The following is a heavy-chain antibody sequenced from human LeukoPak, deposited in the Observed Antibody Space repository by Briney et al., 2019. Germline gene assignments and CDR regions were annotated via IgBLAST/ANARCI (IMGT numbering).Heavy chain of an antibody. V-gene: IGHV1-2*02. J-gene: IGHJ4*02. CDR3: ASVKDIVVGGGPYYFDY. CDR1: GCTFTVSS. D-gene: IGHD2-15*01. Sequence: ASVKVSCKASGCTFTVSSLHSVRQAPGQGLEWMGWINPHNADTNYAQRSQGRVTMTRDTSITTAYMVLSRVRSDDTAVYYCASVKDIVVGGGPYYFDYWGQGTLVTVSS. CDR2: INPHNADT.